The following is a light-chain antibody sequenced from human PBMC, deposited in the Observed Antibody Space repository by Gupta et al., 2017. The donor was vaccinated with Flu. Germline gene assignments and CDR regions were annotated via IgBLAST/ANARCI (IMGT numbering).Light chain of an antibody. V-gene: IGKV2-30*01. CDR1: QGLVFSDGNTY. CDR2: LVS. CDR3: RQGAHWPWT. Sequence: EVVMTQSPLSLSVTLGQPASISCRSSQGLVFSDGNTYLHWFQQRPGQTPRRLIHLVSYRDSGVPDRFSGSGSGTDFTLKISRVEAEDVGIYFCRQGAHWPWTFGQGTKVEVK. J-gene: IGKJ1*01.